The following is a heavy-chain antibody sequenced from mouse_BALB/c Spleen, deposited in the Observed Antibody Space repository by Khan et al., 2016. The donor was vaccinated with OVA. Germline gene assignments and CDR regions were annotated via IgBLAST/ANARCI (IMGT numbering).Heavy chain of an antibody. D-gene: IGHD2-1*01. Sequence: QVQLQQSGAELVRPGVSVKISCKGSGYTFTDYAMHWVKQSHAKSLEWLGVISTYYGDADYNQKFKGKATMTVDTSSSTAYMELARLTSEDSAIDCGARGGGNSRFADWGQGTLVTVSA. CDR2: ISTYYGDA. CDR3: ARGGGNSRFAD. V-gene: IGHV1S137*01. CDR1: GYTFTDYA. J-gene: IGHJ3*01.